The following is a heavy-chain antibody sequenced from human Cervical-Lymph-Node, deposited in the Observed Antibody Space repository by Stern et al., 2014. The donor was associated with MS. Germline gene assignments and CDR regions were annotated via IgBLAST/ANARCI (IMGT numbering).Heavy chain of an antibody. J-gene: IGHJ5*02. Sequence: GYSFTRYSPSFQGQVTISTDKSISTAYLQWNSLRASDTAIYYCARHYYPSGSYLSGGWFDPWGQGTLVTVSS. D-gene: IGHD3-10*01. CDR2: GYSFT. CDR3: ARHYYPSGSYLSGGWFDP. V-gene: IGHV5-51*01.